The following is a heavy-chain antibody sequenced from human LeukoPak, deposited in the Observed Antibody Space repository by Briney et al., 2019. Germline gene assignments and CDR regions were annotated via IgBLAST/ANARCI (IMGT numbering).Heavy chain of an antibody. CDR2: ISGSGGST. CDR1: GFTFSSYA. J-gene: IGHJ4*02. Sequence: PGGSLRLSCAASGFTFSSYAMSWVHQAPGKGLEWVSAISGSGGSTYYADSVKGRFTISRDNSKNTLYLQMNSLRAEDTAVYYCAKDLLEWLLYYFDYWGQGTLVTVSS. CDR3: AKDLLEWLLYYFDY. D-gene: IGHD3-3*01. V-gene: IGHV3-23*01.